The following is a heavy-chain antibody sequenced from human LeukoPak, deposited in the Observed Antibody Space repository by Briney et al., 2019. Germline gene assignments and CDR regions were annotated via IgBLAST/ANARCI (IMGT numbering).Heavy chain of an antibody. J-gene: IGHJ4*02. CDR2: INPNSGGT. V-gene: IGHV1-2*02. CDR3: ARTIAAAVTPTDY. D-gene: IGHD6-13*01. Sequence: ASVTVSCKASGYTFTGYYMHWVRQAPGQGLEWMGWINPNSGGTNYAQKFQGRVTMTRDTSISTAYMELSRLRSDDTAVYYCARTIAAAVTPTDYWGQGTLVTVSS. CDR1: GYTFTGYY.